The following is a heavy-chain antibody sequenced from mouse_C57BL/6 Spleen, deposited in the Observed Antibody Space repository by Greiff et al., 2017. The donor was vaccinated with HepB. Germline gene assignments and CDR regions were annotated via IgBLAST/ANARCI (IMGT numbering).Heavy chain of an antibody. CDR1: GFSLTSYG. J-gene: IGHJ3*01. Sequence: QVQLQQSGPGLVRPSQSLSITCTVSGFSLTSYGVHWVRQSPGKGLEWLGVIWSGGSTDYNAAFISRLSISKDNSKSQVYFKMNSLQADDTAIYYCSSYSNDVACFADWGQGTPVTVSA. CDR2: IWSGGST. V-gene: IGHV2-2*01. D-gene: IGHD2-12*01. CDR3: SSYSNDVACFAD.